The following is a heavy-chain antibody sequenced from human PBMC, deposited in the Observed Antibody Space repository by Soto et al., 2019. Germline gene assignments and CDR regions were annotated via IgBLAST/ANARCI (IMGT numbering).Heavy chain of an antibody. CDR3: ARSQGSSTSLEIYYYYYYGLDV. J-gene: IGHJ6*02. V-gene: IGHV1-69*01. CDR2: IIPISDTT. D-gene: IGHD2-2*01. Sequence: QVQLVQSGAEVKKPGSSVKVSCKASGGTFSSYAISWVRQARGQGLEWMGGIIPISDTTNYAQKFQGRVTMTADESTSTAYMELSSLRSEDTAVYYCARSQGSSTSLEIYYYYYYGLDVWGQGTTVTVSS. CDR1: GGTFSSYA.